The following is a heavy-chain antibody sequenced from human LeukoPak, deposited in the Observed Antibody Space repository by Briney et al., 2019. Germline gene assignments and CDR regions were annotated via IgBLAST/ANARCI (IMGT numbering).Heavy chain of an antibody. CDR3: ANTGSGWYVFDY. Sequence: GGSLRLSCAASGFTVSSNYMSWVRQAPGKGLEWVAVISYDGSNKYYADSVKGRFTISRDNSKNTLYLQMNSLRAEDTAVYYCANTGSGWYVFDYWGQGTLVTVPS. V-gene: IGHV3-30*18. J-gene: IGHJ4*02. D-gene: IGHD6-19*01. CDR2: ISYDGSNK. CDR1: GFTVSSNY.